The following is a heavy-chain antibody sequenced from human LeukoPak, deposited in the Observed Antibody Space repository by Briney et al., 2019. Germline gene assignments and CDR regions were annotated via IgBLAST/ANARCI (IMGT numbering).Heavy chain of an antibody. D-gene: IGHD4-11*01. CDR1: GFTFSSYS. J-gene: IGHJ4*02. Sequence: PGGSLRLSCAASGFTFSSYSMNWVRQAPGKGLEWVSSISSSSSYIYYADSVKGRFTISRDNAKNSLYLQMNSLRAEDTAVYYCATRTKYSNYVGVSYWGQGTLVTVSS. V-gene: IGHV3-21*01. CDR2: ISSSSSYI. CDR3: ATRTKYSNYVGVSY.